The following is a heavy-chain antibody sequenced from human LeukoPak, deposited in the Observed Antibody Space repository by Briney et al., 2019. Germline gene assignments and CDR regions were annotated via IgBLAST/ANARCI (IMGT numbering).Heavy chain of an antibody. D-gene: IGHD6-13*01. CDR2: INAGNGNT. J-gene: IGHJ4*02. Sequence: ASVKVSCKASGYTFAKYAIHWVRQAPGQRLEWMGWINAGNGNTRYSQKFQGGVTITRDTSASTAYMELSSLRSEDTAVHYCAREPQGQQLDYWGQGTLVTVSS. V-gene: IGHV1-3*01. CDR3: AREPQGQQLDY. CDR1: GYTFAKYA.